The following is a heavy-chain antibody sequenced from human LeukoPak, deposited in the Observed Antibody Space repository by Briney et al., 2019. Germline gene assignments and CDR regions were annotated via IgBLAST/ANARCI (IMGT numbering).Heavy chain of an antibody. J-gene: IGHJ4*02. Sequence: ASVKVSCKASGYTFTSYAMHWVRQAPGQRLEWMGWINAGNGNTKYSQKFQGRVTITRDTSASTAYMELSSLRSEDTAVYYCARSPAEVGARIDYWGQGTLVTVSS. D-gene: IGHD1-26*01. V-gene: IGHV1-3*01. CDR3: ARSPAEVGARIDY. CDR1: GYTFTSYA. CDR2: INAGNGNT.